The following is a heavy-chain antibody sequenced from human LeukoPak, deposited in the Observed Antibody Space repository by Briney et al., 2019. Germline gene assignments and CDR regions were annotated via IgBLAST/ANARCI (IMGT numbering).Heavy chain of an antibody. Sequence: SQTLSFTCTVSGGSISSGDYYWSWIRQPPGKGLEWIGYISSRGRTYYKPSLKSRITVSIDTAKNQFSLKVSSVTAADTAVYYCARGQYGSGIVYWGQGTLVTVSS. D-gene: IGHD3-10*01. V-gene: IGHV4-30-4*01. J-gene: IGHJ4*02. CDR1: GGSISSGDYY. CDR3: ARGQYGSGIVY. CDR2: ISSRGRT.